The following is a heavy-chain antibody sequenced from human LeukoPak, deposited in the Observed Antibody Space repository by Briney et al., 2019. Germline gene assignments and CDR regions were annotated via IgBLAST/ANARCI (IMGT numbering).Heavy chain of an antibody. CDR1: GFTFSSYS. D-gene: IGHD3-10*01. J-gene: IGHJ5*02. CDR3: ARDKAKLWFGESGNWFAP. V-gene: IGHV3-21*01. Sequence: GGSLRLSCAASGFTFSSYSMNWVRQAPGKGLEWVSSIISSSIYIYYADSVKRRFTISRDNATNSLYLQMNSLRAEDTAVYYCARDKAKLWFGESGNWFAPWGQGTLVTVSS. CDR2: IISSSIYI.